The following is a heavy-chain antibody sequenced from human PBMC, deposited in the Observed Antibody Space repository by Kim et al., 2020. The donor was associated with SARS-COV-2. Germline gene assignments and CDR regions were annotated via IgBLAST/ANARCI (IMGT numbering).Heavy chain of an antibody. V-gene: IGHV1-69*01. Sequence: NYAQKFQGRATITADESTSTAYMELSSLRSEDTAVYYCAYSNFRRTTDYWGQGTLVTVSS. CDR3: AYSNFRRTTDY. D-gene: IGHD4-4*01. J-gene: IGHJ4*02.